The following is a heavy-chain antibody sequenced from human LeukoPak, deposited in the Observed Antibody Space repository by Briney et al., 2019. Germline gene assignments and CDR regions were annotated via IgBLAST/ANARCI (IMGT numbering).Heavy chain of an antibody. CDR1: GFTFSSYG. V-gene: IGHV3-30*02. D-gene: IGHD2-2*01. J-gene: IGHJ6*03. CDR2: IRYDGSNK. Sequence: PGGSLRLSCAASGFTFSSYGMHWVRQAPGKGLEWVAFIRYDGSNKYYADSVKGRFTISRDNSKNTLYLQMNSLRAEDTAVYYCARGPQPNIVVVPAAMGDPYYYYMDVWGKGTTVTVSS. CDR3: ARGPQPNIVVVPAAMGDPYYYYMDV.